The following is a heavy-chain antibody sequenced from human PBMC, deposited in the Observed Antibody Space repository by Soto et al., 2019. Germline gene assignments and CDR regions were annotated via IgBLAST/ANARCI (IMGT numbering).Heavy chain of an antibody. CDR1: GFTFSNYG. J-gene: IGHJ4*02. CDR3: ARASRSYFDFWSGSGPQDY. Sequence: LRLSCAASGFTFSNYGMHWVRQAPGKGLEWVAVIWYDGSNKYYADSVKGRFAISRDNSKNMLYLQMNSLRAEDTAVYYCARASRSYFDFWSGSGPQDYWGQGTLVTVSS. D-gene: IGHD3-3*01. V-gene: IGHV3-33*01. CDR2: IWYDGSNK.